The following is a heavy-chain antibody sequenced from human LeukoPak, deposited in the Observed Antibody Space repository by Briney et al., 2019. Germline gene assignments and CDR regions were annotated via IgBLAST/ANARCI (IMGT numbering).Heavy chain of an antibody. D-gene: IGHD1-1*01. J-gene: IGHJ4*02. Sequence: PGGSLRLSCAASGFTFSTYWMSWVRQAPGEGLEWVANIKQDGSDKYYVDSVKGRFSISRDNAKNSLYLQLNSLRADDTAVYYCARLTGTTGFDYWGQGTLVTVTS. CDR1: GFTFSTYW. V-gene: IGHV3-7*01. CDR3: ARLTGTTGFDY. CDR2: IKQDGSDK.